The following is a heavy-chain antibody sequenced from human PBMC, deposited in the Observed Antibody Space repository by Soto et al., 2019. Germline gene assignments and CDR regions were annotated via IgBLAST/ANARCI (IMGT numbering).Heavy chain of an antibody. V-gene: IGHV3-53*01. Sequence: GGSLRLSCAASGFNVKTTYMTWVRQAPGGGLEWVSVIHNSGATYYADSVKGRFTISKDNSKNTVYLQMSSLRAEDTAMYYCAREYSYSYPAWGQGTLVTVSS. CDR1: GFNVKTTY. CDR3: AREYSYSYPA. J-gene: IGHJ1*01. D-gene: IGHD2-21*01. CDR2: IHNSGAT.